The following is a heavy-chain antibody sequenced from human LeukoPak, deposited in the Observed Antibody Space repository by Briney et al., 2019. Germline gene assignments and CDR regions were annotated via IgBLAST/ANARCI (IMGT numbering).Heavy chain of an antibody. CDR2: ISGDGVST. D-gene: IGHD3-10*01. CDR3: AKESGKLDY. Sequence: GGSLRLSCIASVLPIADLDMHWVRGAPRKGLEWGSLISGDGVSTFYADSVKGGFSITRDNSKNSLYLEMNSLRTEDAAMYYCAKESGKLDYWGQEALVAVSS. V-gene: IGHV3-43*02. J-gene: IGHJ4*02. CDR1: VLPIADLD.